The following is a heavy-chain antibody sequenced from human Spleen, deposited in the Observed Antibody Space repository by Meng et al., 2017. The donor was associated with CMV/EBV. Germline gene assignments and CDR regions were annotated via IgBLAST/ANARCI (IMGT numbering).Heavy chain of an antibody. V-gene: IGHV3-11*04. CDR2: ISSSGSTT. Sequence: DYYMRWIRQAPGKWLEWVSYISSSGSTTYYADSVKGRFTISRDNAKNSLYLQMNSLRAEDTAVYYCAREATYYYGSGRVLSAYYFDYWGQGTLVTVSS. J-gene: IGHJ4*02. CDR1: DYY. CDR3: AREATYYYGSGRVLSAYYFDY. D-gene: IGHD3-10*01.